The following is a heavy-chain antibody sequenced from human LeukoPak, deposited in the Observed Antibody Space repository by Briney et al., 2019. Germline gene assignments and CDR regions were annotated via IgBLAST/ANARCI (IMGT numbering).Heavy chain of an antibody. CDR1: GFTLSSYA. CDR2: ISVSGNT. D-gene: IGHD2-15*01. J-gene: IGHJ6*03. Sequence: GGSLRLSCAASGFTLSSYAMSWVRQGPGKGLEWVSAISVSGNTYHADSVKGRFTISRDNAKNSLFLQMNSLRAEDTAVYYCARVLRYCSGGNCYSGGLGYMDVWGKGTTVTISS. V-gene: IGHV3-23*01. CDR3: ARVLRYCSGGNCYSGGLGYMDV.